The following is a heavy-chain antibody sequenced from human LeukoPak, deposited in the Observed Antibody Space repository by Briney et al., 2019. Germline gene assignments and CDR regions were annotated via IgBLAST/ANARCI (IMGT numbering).Heavy chain of an antibody. CDR3: ATWAGYCSSTSCYNWFDP. V-gene: IGHV1-24*01. CDR2: FDPEDGET. D-gene: IGHD2-2*01. J-gene: IGHJ5*02. Sequence: ASVKVSCKVSGYTLTELSMHWVRQAPGKGLEWMGGFDPEDGETIYAQKFQGRVTMTEDTSTDTAYMELSSLRSEDTAVYYCATWAGYCSSTSCYNWFDPWGQGTLVTVSS. CDR1: GYTLTELS.